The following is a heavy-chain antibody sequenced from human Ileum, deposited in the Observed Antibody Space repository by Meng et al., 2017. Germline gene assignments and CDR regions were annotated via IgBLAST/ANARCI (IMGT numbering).Heavy chain of an antibody. CDR2: IFYSGST. D-gene: IGHD3/OR15-3a*01. J-gene: IGHJ5*02. CDR1: GGSISSGGYY. Sequence: QVQPQEARPGLVKPSPTLSLTCPASGGSISSGGYYWGWIRQHPGKGLEWIGYIFYSGSTYYNSSLKSRINISVDTSKNQFSLKVSSVTAADTAVYYCARVRRGLGLRFDPWGQGTLVTVSS. CDR3: ARVRRGLGLRFDP. V-gene: IGHV4-31*03.